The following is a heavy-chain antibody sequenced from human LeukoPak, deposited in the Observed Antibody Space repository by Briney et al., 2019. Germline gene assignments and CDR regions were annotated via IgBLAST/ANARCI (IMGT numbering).Heavy chain of an antibody. D-gene: IGHD4-17*01. CDR2: IYYTGST. V-gene: IGHV4-59*11. CDR3: ARGLRNWFDP. J-gene: IGHJ5*02. Sequence: SETLSLTCTVSGGSISSHYWSWIRQPPGKGLEWIGYIYYTGSTNYNPSLKSRVTMSVDTSKNQFSLKLSSVTAADTAVYYCARGLRNWFDPWGQGTLVTVSS. CDR1: GGSISSHY.